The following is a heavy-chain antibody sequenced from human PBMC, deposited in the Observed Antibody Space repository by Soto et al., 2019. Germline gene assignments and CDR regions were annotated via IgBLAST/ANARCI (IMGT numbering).Heavy chain of an antibody. J-gene: IGHJ4*02. V-gene: IGHV3-23*01. Sequence: EVQLLESGGGLVQPGRSLRLSCAASGLTFSNYGMKWVRQAPGKGLEWVSGIDGTGDSTYYADSVKGRFTISRDNSKNTLYLQMNSLRAEDTAIYYCAGGLDYWGQGTLVTLSS. CDR3: AGGLDY. CDR1: GLTFSNYG. CDR2: IDGTGDST.